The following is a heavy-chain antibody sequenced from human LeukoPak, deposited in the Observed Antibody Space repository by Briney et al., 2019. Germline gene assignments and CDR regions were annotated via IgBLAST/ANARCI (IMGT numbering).Heavy chain of an antibody. D-gene: IGHD1-26*01. Sequence: SETLSLTCSVSGGPVTEYYWSWIRQPPGKGLEWIGYTYHTGSTNYSPSLKSRVTMSVDASRDQFSLKLVSVTAADTAVYYCARDRGSTGYYYLDSWGQGILVTVSS. J-gene: IGHJ4*02. V-gene: IGHV4-59*02. CDR2: TYHTGST. CDR3: ARDRGSTGYYYLDS. CDR1: GGPVTEYY.